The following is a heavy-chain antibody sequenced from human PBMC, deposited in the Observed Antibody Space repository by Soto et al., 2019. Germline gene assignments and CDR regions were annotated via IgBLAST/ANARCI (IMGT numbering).Heavy chain of an antibody. CDR3: ARGLTSTVGDY. Sequence: GASVKVSCKASGYTFGSYGISWVRQAPGQGLEWMGWISGYNGNTNYAQKVQGRVTMTTDTSTSTVYMELRSLRSDDTAVYYCARGLTSTVGDYWGQGTLVTVSS. CDR2: ISGYNGNT. J-gene: IGHJ4*02. CDR1: GYTFGSYG. V-gene: IGHV1-18*01. D-gene: IGHD4-17*01.